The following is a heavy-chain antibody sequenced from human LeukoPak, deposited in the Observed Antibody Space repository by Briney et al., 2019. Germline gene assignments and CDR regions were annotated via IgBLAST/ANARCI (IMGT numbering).Heavy chain of an antibody. D-gene: IGHD2-15*01. J-gene: IGHJ4*02. CDR1: GFPFRSYW. Sequence: GGSLRLSCTASGFPFRSYWMHWVRQAPGKGLVWVSGINSDERIKKNADSVKGRFTISRDNAKSTLYLQMSSLRAEDTAVYYCARDLSVAVAATNYWGQGTLVTVSS. V-gene: IGHV3-74*01. CDR2: INSDERIK. CDR3: ARDLSVAVAATNY.